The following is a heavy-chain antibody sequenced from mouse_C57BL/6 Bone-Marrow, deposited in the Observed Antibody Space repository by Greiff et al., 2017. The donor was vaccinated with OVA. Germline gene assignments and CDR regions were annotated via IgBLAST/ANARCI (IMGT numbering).Heavy chain of an antibody. CDR3: ATYYYGSRGDFDYYAMDY. CDR1: GYTFTSYR. D-gene: IGHD1-1*01. CDR2: IYPSDSET. Sequence: QVQLQQPGAELVRPGSSVKLSCKASGYTFTSYRMDWVKQRPGQGLEWIGNIYPSDSETHYNQKFKDKATLTVDKSSSTAYMQLSSLTSEDSAVYYCATYYYGSRGDFDYYAMDYWGQGTSVTVSS. V-gene: IGHV1-61*01. J-gene: IGHJ4*01.